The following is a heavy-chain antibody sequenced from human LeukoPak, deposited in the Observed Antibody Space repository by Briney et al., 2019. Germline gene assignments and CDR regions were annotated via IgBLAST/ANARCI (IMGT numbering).Heavy chain of an antibody. D-gene: IGHD3-3*01. CDR3: ARNYDFWSSPRGYMDV. Sequence: PGGSLRLSCATSGFTLSSHSMSWVRQTPGKGLEWVSSISTSSSFIYYADSLKGRFTISRDNARNSLYLQMNSLRAEDTAVCYCARNYDFWSSPRGYMDVWGKGTTVTVSS. V-gene: IGHV3-21*01. J-gene: IGHJ6*03. CDR2: ISTSSSFI. CDR1: GFTLSSHS.